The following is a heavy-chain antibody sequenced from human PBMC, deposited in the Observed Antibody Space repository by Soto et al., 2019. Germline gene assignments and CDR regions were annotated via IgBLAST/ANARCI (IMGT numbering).Heavy chain of an antibody. V-gene: IGHV4-39*02. CDR3: ARDNGGEAFQFDP. CDR2: VYYSGTT. Sequence: SETLSLTCTVSGGSTRDRNYYWGWIRQSPEKGLEWIGSVYYSGTTYYKPSLQSQATISVDTSKNQLSLKLRSVTTTDTAVYYCARDNGGEAFQFDPWGQGTLVTVSS. J-gene: IGHJ5*02. D-gene: IGHD3-16*01. CDR1: GGSTRDRNYY.